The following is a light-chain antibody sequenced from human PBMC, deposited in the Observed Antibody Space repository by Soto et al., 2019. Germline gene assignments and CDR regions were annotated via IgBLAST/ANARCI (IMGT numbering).Light chain of an antibody. CDR2: DVR. J-gene: IGLJ2*01. Sequence: QSALTQPASVSGSPGPSITISCTGTSGDVGGYNYVSWYHQHPGKAPKLMIYDVRNRPSGVSNRFSGSKSGNTASLTISGRQSEDEADYYCSSYTSSSTVVFGGGTKVTVL. V-gene: IGLV2-14*01. CDR3: SSYTSSSTVV. CDR1: SGDVGGYNY.